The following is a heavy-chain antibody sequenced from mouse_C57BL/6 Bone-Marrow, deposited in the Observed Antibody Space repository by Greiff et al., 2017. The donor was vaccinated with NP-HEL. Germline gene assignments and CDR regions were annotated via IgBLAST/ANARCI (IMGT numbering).Heavy chain of an antibody. Sequence: EVQGVESGGDLVNPGGSLKLSCAASGFTFSSYGLSCVRQTTPPMPSCLSPLSSSGRYTYYPDSVKGRFTISRDNAKNTLYLQMSSLKSEDTAMYYCASPYDYDVAWFAYWGQGTLVTVSA. V-gene: IGHV5-6*01. CDR2: LSSSGRYT. CDR1: GFTFSSYG. CDR3: ASPYDYDVAWFAY. J-gene: IGHJ3*01. D-gene: IGHD2-4*01.